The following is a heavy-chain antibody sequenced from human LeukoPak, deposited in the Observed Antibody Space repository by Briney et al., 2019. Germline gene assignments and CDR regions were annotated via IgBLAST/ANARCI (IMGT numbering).Heavy chain of an antibody. CDR2: IYYSGST. CDR3: ARLRTVWSGFPWYFDY. J-gene: IGHJ4*02. CDR1: GGSISSSSYY. Sequence: SETLSLTCTVSGGSISSSSYYWGWIRQPPGKGLEWIGSIYYSGSTYYNPSLKSRVTISVDTSKNQFSLKLSSVTAADTAVYYCARLRTVWSGFPWYFDYWGQGTLVTVSS. D-gene: IGHD3-3*01. V-gene: IGHV4-39*01.